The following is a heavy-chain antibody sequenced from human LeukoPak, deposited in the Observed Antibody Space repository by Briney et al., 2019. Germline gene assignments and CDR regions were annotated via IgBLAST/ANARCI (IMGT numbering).Heavy chain of an antibody. CDR1: GYTFTSYY. Sequence: GASVKVSCKASGYTFTSYYMHWVRQAPGQGLEWMGIINPSGGSTSYAQKFQGRVTMTRDTSTSTVYMELSSLRSEDTAVYYCALITGKRDFGYWGQGTPVTVSS. V-gene: IGHV1-46*01. CDR2: INPSGGST. CDR3: ALITGKRDFGY. J-gene: IGHJ4*02. D-gene: IGHD1-1*01.